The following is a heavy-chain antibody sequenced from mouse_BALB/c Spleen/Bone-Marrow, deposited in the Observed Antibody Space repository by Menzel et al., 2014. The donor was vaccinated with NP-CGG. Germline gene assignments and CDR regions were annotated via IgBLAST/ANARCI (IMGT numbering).Heavy chain of an antibody. CDR1: GFNIKDYY. CDR2: IDPENGDT. D-gene: IGHD2-1*01. J-gene: IGHJ4*01. V-gene: IGHV14-4*02. Sequence: EVQLVESGAELVRSGASVKLSCTASGFNIKDYYIHWVKQRPEQGLEWIGWIDPENGDTEYAPKFQGKATMTADTSSNTAYLQLSSLISVDTAVYYCSDGNFYALDYWGQGTSVTVSS. CDR3: SDGNFYALDY.